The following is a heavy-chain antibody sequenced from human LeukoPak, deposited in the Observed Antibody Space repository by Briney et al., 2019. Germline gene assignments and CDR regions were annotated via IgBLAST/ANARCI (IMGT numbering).Heavy chain of an antibody. D-gene: IGHD3-16*01. CDR2: IWPDGSYK. Sequence: GGSLRLSCATSGFAFSTYGIHWVRQAPGKGLEWVAAIWPDGSYKYYADSVKGRFTISRDNSKNTVYLQMNTLRDEDTAVYYCARAVGPFDYWGQGTLVTVSS. CDR1: GFAFSTYG. V-gene: IGHV3-33*01. CDR3: ARAVGPFDY. J-gene: IGHJ4*02.